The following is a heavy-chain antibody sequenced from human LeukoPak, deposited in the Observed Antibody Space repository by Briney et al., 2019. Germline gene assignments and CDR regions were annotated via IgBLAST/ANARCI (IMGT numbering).Heavy chain of an antibody. Sequence: TGGSLRLSCAASGFTVSSNYMSWVRQAPGKGLEWVSVIYSGGSTYYADSVKGRFTISRDNSKNTLYLQMNSLRAEDTAVYYCARTPPGNSYFDYWGQGNLVTVSS. CDR2: IYSGGST. CDR3: ARTPPGNSYFDY. CDR1: GFTVSSNY. J-gene: IGHJ4*02. D-gene: IGHD3-10*01. V-gene: IGHV3-53*01.